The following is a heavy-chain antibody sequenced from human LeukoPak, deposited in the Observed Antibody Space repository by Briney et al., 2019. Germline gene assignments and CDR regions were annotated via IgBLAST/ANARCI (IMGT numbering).Heavy chain of an antibody. CDR1: GGSISSYY. CDR3: ATVAVIRGVTYFDY. Sequence: PSETLSLTCTVSGGSISSYYWNWIRQPPGKGLEWIGYIYYSGSTNYNPSLKSRVTISVDTSKNQFSLKLSSVTAADTAVYYCATVAVIRGVTYFDYWGQGTLVTVSS. V-gene: IGHV4-59*01. J-gene: IGHJ4*02. CDR2: IYYSGST. D-gene: IGHD3-10*01.